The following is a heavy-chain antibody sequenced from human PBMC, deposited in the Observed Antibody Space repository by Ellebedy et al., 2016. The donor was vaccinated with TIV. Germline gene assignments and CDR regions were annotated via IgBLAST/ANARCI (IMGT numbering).Heavy chain of an antibody. V-gene: IGHV1-69*13. D-gene: IGHD2-2*01. J-gene: IGHJ6*02. CDR2: IIPIFGTA. CDR1: GGTFSSYA. CDR3: ARDNIVVVPAAMGDYYYYGMDV. Sequence: SVKVSXXASGGTFSSYAISWVRQAPGQGLEWMGGIIPIFGTANYAQKFQGRVTITADESTSTAYMELSSLRSEDTAVYYCARDNIVVVPAAMGDYYYYGMDVWGQGTTVTVSS.